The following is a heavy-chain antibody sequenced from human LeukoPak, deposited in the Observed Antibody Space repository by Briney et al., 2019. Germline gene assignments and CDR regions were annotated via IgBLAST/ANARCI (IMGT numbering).Heavy chain of an antibody. CDR2: ISSSSSTI. CDR3: ATKTSWGFDY. CDR1: GFTFSSYS. V-gene: IGHV3-48*01. D-gene: IGHD7-27*01. Sequence: GGSLRLSCAASGFTFSSYSMNWVRQAPGKGLEWVSYISSSSSTIYYADSEKGRFTIYRDNAKKSLYLQMNSLRAEDTAVYYCATKTSWGFDYWGQGTLVTVSS. J-gene: IGHJ4*02.